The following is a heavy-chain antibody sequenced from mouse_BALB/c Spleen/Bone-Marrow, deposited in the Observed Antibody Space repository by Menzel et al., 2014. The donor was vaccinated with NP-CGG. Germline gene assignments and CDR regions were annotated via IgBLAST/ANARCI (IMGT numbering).Heavy chain of an antibody. D-gene: IGHD2-12*01. V-gene: IGHV5-6-3*01. J-gene: IGHJ2*01. CDR2: INGNGGSS. CDR1: GITFSNYG. CDR3: ARVAYYNVYFDY. Sequence: EVMLVESGGGLVQPGGSLKLSCAASGITFSNYGMSWIRQTPDKSLELVATINGNGGSSYYPDSVKGRFTISRDNAKNTLYLQMSSLESEDTAMYYCARVAYYNVYFDYWGQGTTLTVSS.